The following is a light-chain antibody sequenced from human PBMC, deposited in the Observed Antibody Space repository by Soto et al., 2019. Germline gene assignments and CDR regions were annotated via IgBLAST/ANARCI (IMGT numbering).Light chain of an antibody. J-gene: IGKJ4*01. CDR3: QQSYSSLT. CDR2: GTS. CDR1: QSVASNY. Sequence: EIVLTQSPGTLSLSPGERATLSCRASQSVASNYLAWYHQKPGQAPRLLIYGTSNRATGVPDRFRGRGSGTDFTLTISRLEPEDFATYYCQQSYSSLTFGGGTKVDIK. V-gene: IGKV3-20*01.